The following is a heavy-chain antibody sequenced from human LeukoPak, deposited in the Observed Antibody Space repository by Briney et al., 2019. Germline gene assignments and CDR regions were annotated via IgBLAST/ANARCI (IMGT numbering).Heavy chain of an antibody. Sequence: HPGGSLRLSCAASGFTFSSYWMSWVRQAPGKGLEWVANIKQDGSEKYYVDSVKGRFTISRDNAKNSLYLQMNSLRAEDTAVYYCARDGRRHIAAAGNDAFDIWGQGTMVTVSS. J-gene: IGHJ3*02. D-gene: IGHD6-13*01. CDR1: GFTFSSYW. V-gene: IGHV3-7*01. CDR3: ARDGRRHIAAAGNDAFDI. CDR2: IKQDGSEK.